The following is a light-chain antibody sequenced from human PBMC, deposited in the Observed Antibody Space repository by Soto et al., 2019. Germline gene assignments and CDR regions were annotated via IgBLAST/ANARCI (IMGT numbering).Light chain of an antibody. V-gene: IGKV1-33*01. J-gene: IGKJ5*01. CDR2: DAS. CDR1: QNIATY. Sequence: DIQMTQSPSSLSASVGDRVTITCRASQNIATYLNWYQQTPGKAPKLLIYDASNLEAGVPSRFRGSGSGTDFTFTISRLQSEDIATYYCQQYENLPTFGQGTRLEIK. CDR3: QQYENLPT.